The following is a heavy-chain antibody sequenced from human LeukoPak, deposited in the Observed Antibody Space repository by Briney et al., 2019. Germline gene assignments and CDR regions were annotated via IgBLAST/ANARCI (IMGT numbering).Heavy chain of an antibody. CDR3: ARDGDSSGIDVDY. Sequence: SVKVSCKASGGTFSIYAISWVRQAPGQGLEWMGGIIPIFGTANYAQKFQGRVTITADESTSTAYMELSSLRSEDTAVYYCARDGDSSGIDVDYWGQGTLVTVSS. V-gene: IGHV1-69*01. D-gene: IGHD3-22*01. J-gene: IGHJ4*02. CDR2: IIPIFGTA. CDR1: GGTFSIYA.